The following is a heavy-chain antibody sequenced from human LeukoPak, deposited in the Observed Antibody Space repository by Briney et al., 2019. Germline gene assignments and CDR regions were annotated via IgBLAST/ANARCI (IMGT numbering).Heavy chain of an antibody. J-gene: IGHJ4*02. Sequence: SETLSLTCVVYGGSFSGYYWSWIRQPPGKGLEWIGEINHSGSTNYNPSLKSRVTISVDTSKNQFSLKLSSVTAADTAVYYCARASSPDYYDSSGYYGFDYWGQGTLVTVSS. D-gene: IGHD3-22*01. CDR2: INHSGST. CDR1: GGSFSGYY. CDR3: ARASSPDYYDSSGYYGFDY. V-gene: IGHV4-34*01.